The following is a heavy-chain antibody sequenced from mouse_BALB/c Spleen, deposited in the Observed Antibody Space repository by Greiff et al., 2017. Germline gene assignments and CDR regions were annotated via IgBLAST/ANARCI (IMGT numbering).Heavy chain of an antibody. CDR3: ASSYGSSYLDY. CDR1: GFTFSSFG. Sequence: EVHLQQSGGGLVQPGGSRKLSCAASGFTFSSFGMHWVRQAPEKGLEWVAYISSGSSTIYYADTVKGRFTISRDNPKNTLFLQMTSLRSEDTAMYYCASSYGSSYLDYWGQGTTLTVSS. D-gene: IGHD1-1*01. V-gene: IGHV5-17*02. CDR2: ISSGSSTI. J-gene: IGHJ2*01.